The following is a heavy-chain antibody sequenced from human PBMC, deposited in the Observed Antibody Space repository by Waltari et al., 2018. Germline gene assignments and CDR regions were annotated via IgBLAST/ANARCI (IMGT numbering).Heavy chain of an antibody. V-gene: IGHV3-30*03. D-gene: IGHD2-15*01. Sequence: QVQLVQTGGGVVRPGRSLSLSSAACGFTLNTFAMTWVRQAPGKGLEWVALVSKDGSFKYYRDSVKGRFTISRDNSKNTLDLQMNSLGVDDTAVYYCARIGGHSGYDHGIDVWGQGTTVTVSS. CDR1: GFTLNTFA. CDR3: ARIGGHSGYDHGIDV. J-gene: IGHJ6*02. CDR2: VSKDGSFK.